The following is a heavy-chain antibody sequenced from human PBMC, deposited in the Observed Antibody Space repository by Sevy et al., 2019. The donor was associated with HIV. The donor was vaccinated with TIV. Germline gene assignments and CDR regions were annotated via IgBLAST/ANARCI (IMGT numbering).Heavy chain of an antibody. V-gene: IGHV1-69*13. CDR2: IIPIFGRV. CDR3: AKGRDDIVAVPAVRLYYQNGMDV. J-gene: IGHJ6*02. Sequence: ASVKVSCKASGGTFSRHAISWVRQAPGQGLEWMGGIIPIFGRVNYAQQFLGRVTITADESTSTVYMELSSQRSDDTAVYYCAKGRDDIVAVPAVRLYYQNGMDVWGQGTTVTVSS. D-gene: IGHD2-2*01. CDR1: GGTFSRHA.